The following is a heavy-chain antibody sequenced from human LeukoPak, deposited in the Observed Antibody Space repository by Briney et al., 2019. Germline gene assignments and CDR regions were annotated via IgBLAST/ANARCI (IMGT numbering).Heavy chain of an antibody. V-gene: IGHV1-8*03. CDR3: ARQSNYDFWSGYSPNYFYMDV. CDR2: MNPNSGNT. Sequence: GASVKVSCKASGYTFTSYDINGVRQATGQGLEWMGWMNPNSGNTGNAQKFPGRVTITRNTSTSTSYMELSSLRSEDTAVYYCARQSNYDFWSGYSPNYFYMDVWGKGTTVTVSS. CDR1: GYTFTSYD. D-gene: IGHD3-3*01. J-gene: IGHJ6*03.